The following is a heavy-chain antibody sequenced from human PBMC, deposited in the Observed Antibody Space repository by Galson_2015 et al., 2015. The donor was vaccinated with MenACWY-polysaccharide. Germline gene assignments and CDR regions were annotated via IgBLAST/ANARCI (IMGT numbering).Heavy chain of an antibody. CDR3: AKEAKYCGGDCSGYFDS. CDR2: ITGTSRTT. CDR1: GFTFSNSA. J-gene: IGHJ4*02. D-gene: IGHD2-21*02. Sequence: SLRLSCAASGFTFSNSAMAWVRQAPGKGLEWVSVITGTSRTTYHADSVKGRFTISRDNSKNTLYLQMNSLRAEDTALYYCAKEAKYCGGDCSGYFDSWGQGTLVTVSS. V-gene: IGHV3-23*01.